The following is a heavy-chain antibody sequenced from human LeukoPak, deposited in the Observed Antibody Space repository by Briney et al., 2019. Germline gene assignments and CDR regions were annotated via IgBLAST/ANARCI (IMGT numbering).Heavy chain of an antibody. V-gene: IGHV4-59*01. D-gene: IGHD1-26*01. Sequence: PSETLSLTCTVSGGSISSYYWSWIRQPPGKGLEWIGCIYYSGSTNYNPSLKSRVTISVDTPKNQISLKLSSVTAADTAVYYCARGRDSGRYLIGYWGQGTLVTVSS. CDR3: ARGRDSGRYLIGY. CDR2: IYYSGST. J-gene: IGHJ4*02. CDR1: GGSISSYY.